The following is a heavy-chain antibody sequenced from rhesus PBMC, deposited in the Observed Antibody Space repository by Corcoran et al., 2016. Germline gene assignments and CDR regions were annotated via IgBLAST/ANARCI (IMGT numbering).Heavy chain of an antibody. Sequence: QGQLQESGPGLVKPSETLSLTCSVSGYSISSGYGWSWIRQFPGKGLEWIGYIGASGGTNKKNPSRRSRVTISKTTTKNQFSLTLTSVVAADTAVYYCVRHPEHANFEYRFPVWGAGVLVTVSS. D-gene: IGHD4-17*01. J-gene: IGHJ5-1*01. CDR2: IGASGGTN. CDR3: VRHPEHANFEYRFPV. V-gene: IGHV4-127*01. CDR1: GYSISSGYG.